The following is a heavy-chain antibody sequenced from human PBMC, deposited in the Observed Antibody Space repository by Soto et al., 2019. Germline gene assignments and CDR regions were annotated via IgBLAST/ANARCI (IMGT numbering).Heavy chain of an antibody. V-gene: IGHV4-39*01. CDR3: ARHLIWGSYGWDYYYYMDV. D-gene: IGHD3-16*02. CDR2: IYYSGST. Sequence: SETLSLTCTVSGGSISSSSYYWGWIRQPPGKGLEWIGSIYYSGSTYYNPSLKSRVTISVDTSKNQFSLKLSSVTAADTAMYYCARHLIWGSYGWDYYYYMDVWGKGTRVTVSS. CDR1: GGSISSSSYY. J-gene: IGHJ6*03.